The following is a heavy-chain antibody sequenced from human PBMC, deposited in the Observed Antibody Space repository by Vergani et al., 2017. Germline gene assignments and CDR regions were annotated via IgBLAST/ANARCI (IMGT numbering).Heavy chain of an antibody. CDR2: ISSSSSTI. CDR1: GFTFSSYS. Sequence: EVQLVESGGGLVQPGGSLRLSCAASGFTFSSYSMNWVRQAPGKGLEWVSYISSSSSTIYYADSVKGRFTISRDNAKNSLYLQMNSLRAEDTAVYYCAGESEWVCSSTSCLDYYYYYMDVWGKGTTVTVSS. D-gene: IGHD2-2*01. J-gene: IGHJ6*03. CDR3: AGESEWVCSSTSCLDYYYYYMDV. V-gene: IGHV3-48*04.